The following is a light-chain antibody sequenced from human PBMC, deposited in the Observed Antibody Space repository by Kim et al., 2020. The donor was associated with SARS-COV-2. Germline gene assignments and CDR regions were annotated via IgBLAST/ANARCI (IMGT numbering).Light chain of an antibody. Sequence: SPGQSITLSCTGTTSDVGNYVSWYQQHPGKAPELMIYDITNRPSGVSNRFSGSKSDNTASLTISGLQAEDEADYYCCSYTSGSTLVFGGGTQLTVL. CDR2: DIT. V-gene: IGLV2-14*03. CDR3: CSYTSGSTLV. J-gene: IGLJ2*01. CDR1: TSDVGNY.